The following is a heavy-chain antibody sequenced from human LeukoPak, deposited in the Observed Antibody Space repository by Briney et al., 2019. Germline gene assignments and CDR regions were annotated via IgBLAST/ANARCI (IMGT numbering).Heavy chain of an antibody. CDR3: AREQKDVLRFLEWPSAMDV. CDR2: ISAYNGNT. D-gene: IGHD3-3*01. CDR1: GYTFTSYG. J-gene: IGHJ6*02. V-gene: IGHV1-18*01. Sequence: ASVKVSCKASGYTFTSYGISWVRQAPGQGLEWMGWISAYNGNTNYAQKLQGRVTMTTDTSTSTAYMKLRSLRSDDTAVYYCAREQKDVLRFLEWPSAMDVWGQGTTVTVSS.